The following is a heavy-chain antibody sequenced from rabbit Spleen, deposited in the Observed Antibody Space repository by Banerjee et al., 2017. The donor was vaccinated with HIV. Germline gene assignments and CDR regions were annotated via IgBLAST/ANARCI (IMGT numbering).Heavy chain of an antibody. CDR2: IYAGISDST. D-gene: IGHD8-1*01. V-gene: IGHV1S40*01. J-gene: IGHJ4*01. Sequence: QSLEESGGGLVQPEGSMKLTCTASGFSFRTYSYMCRVRQAPGKGLEWIACIYAGISDSTYYASWAKGRFTISETSSTTVTLQMTSLTAADTATYFCARDPVIAGSAYYDLWGQGTLVTVS. CDR1: GFSFRTYSY. CDR3: ARDPVIAGSAYYDL.